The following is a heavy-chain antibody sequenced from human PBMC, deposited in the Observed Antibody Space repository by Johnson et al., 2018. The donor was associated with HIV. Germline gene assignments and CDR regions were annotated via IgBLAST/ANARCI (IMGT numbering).Heavy chain of an antibody. Sequence: QVQLVESGGGVVQPGGSLRLSCAASGFTFSSNAMHWVRQAPGKGLEWVAFIVYDGSKKYYADSVKGRFTISRDKSKNTLFLKMGSLRTEDMAVYYCAREKYYESRGLQIDTLDIWGQGTLVTVSS. CDR2: IVYDGSKK. CDR3: AREKYYESRGLQIDTLDI. CDR1: GFTFSSNA. J-gene: IGHJ3*02. D-gene: IGHD3-22*01. V-gene: IGHV3-30*02.